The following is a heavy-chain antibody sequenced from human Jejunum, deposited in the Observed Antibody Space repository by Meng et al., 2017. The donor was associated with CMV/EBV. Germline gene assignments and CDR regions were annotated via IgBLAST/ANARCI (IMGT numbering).Heavy chain of an antibody. D-gene: IGHD2-15*01. CDR3: ARDLTAGGSNYDYFFGMDI. V-gene: IGHV3-30-3*01. Sequence: FSRYAMHWVRQAPGKGLEWVAVISYDGSSQIYADSVKGRFTISRDDSKNTLYLQMDSLRAEDTAVFYCARDLTAGGSNYDYFFGMDIWGQGTLVTVSS. CDR2: ISYDGSSQ. J-gene: IGHJ6*02. CDR1: FSRYA.